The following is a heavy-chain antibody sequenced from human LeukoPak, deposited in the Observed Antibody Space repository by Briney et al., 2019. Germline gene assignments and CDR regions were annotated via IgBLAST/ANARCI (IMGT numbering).Heavy chain of an antibody. CDR1: GASVSRNW. J-gene: IGHJ4*02. Sequence: PSGTLSLTCTVSGASVSRNWWSWVRQPPGKGLEWIGEIHHSGGTNYNPSLKSRVTMSVDTSKNQFSLKVNSMTAADTAVYYCARVDYGDYSKDFDYWGQGTLVTVSS. D-gene: IGHD4-17*01. CDR2: IHHSGGT. CDR3: ARVDYGDYSKDFDY. V-gene: IGHV4-4*02.